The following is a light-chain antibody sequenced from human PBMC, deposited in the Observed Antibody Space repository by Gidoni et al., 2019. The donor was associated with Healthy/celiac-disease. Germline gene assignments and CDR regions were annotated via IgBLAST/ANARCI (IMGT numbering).Light chain of an antibody. J-gene: IGKJ3*01. CDR3: QQSYSTPFT. V-gene: IGKV1-39*01. Sequence: DLQMTPSPSSLSASVGDRVTITCRASQSISSYLNWYQQKPGKAPKLLIYAASSLQSGVPSRFSGSGSGTDFTLTISSLQPEDFATYYCQQSYSTPFTFGHGTKVDIK. CDR1: QSISSY. CDR2: AAS.